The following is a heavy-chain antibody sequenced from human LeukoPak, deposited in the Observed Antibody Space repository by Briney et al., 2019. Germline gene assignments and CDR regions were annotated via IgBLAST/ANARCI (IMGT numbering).Heavy chain of an antibody. J-gene: IGHJ3*01. Sequence: ASVKVSCKASGYTFTSYGISWVRQAPGQGLEWMGWISAYNGNTNYAQKLQGRVTMTTDTSTSTAYMELRSLRSDDTAVYYCAKDRGGYYGSGSYGLWGQGTMVTVSS. CDR1: GYTFTSYG. V-gene: IGHV1-18*01. CDR2: ISAYNGNT. CDR3: AKDRGGYYGSGSYGL. D-gene: IGHD3-10*01.